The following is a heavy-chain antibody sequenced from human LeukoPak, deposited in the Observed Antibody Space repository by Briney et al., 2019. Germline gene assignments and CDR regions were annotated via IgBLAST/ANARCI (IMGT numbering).Heavy chain of an antibody. CDR1: GFTFSSYA. CDR2: ISDSGTRT. J-gene: IGHJ4*02. D-gene: IGHD2-15*01. Sequence: GGSLRLSCAASGFTFSSYAMHWVRQAPGKGLEWVSGISDSGTRTYYADSVKGRFTISRDNSKNTLYLQMNSLRAEGTALYYCASRDPCSGGTCYGLAHWGQGTLVTVSS. CDR3: ASRDPCSGGTCYGLAH. V-gene: IGHV3-23*01.